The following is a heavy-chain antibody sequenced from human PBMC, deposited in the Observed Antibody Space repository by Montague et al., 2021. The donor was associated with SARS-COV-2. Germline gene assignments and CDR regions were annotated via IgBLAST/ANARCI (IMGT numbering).Heavy chain of an antibody. CDR2: FYSVGST. CDR3: ARETMTADAFDI. Sequence: SETLSLTCTVSGASVGSSDWGWIRQSPGKGPEWIGYFYSVGSTDSNPSLKSRATISRDTSKNQFSLKVRSVTAADTAVYYCARETMTADAFDIWGQGTMVTVSS. CDR1: GASVGSSD. J-gene: IGHJ3*02. V-gene: IGHV4-59*02. D-gene: IGHD1-14*01.